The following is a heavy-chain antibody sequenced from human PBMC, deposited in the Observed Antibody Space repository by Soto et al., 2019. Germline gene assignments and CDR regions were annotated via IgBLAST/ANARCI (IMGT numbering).Heavy chain of an antibody. V-gene: IGHV4-59*01. D-gene: IGHD6-19*01. CDR2: TYYTGTT. Sequence: PSETLSLTCTVSGGSITNYYWTWIRQPPGKGLEWIGYTYYTGTTNYNPSLNSRVTISVDTSKNQFSLQLNSVTAADTAVYYCARGGWSHYSWGRGTLVTVSS. CDR3: ARGGWSHYS. CDR1: GGSITNYY. J-gene: IGHJ4*02.